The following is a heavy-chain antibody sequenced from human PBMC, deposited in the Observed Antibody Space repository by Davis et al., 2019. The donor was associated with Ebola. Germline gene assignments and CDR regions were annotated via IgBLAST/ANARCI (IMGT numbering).Heavy chain of an antibody. J-gene: IGHJ6*02. CDR3: AREDDGMDV. CDR2: IYPADSDT. Sequence: KVSCKGSGYSFTAYWIAWVRQMPGKGPAWMGIIYPADSDTRYSPSFQGQVTISADKSINTAYLQWSSLKASDTAMYYCAREDDGMDVWGPGTTVTVSS. CDR1: GYSFTAYW. V-gene: IGHV5-51*01.